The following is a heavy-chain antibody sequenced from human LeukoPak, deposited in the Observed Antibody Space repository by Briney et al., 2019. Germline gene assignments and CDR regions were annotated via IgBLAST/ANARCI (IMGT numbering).Heavy chain of an antibody. CDR2: INSDGSST. J-gene: IGHJ4*02. CDR1: GFTFSSYW. D-gene: IGHD4-17*01. Sequence: GGSLRLSCAASGFTFSSYWMHWVRQAPGKGLVWVSRINSDGSSTTYADSVKGRFTISRDNAKNTLYLQMNSLRAEDTAVYYCASPPTATTVNFLTRWGQGTLVTVSS. CDR3: ASPPTATTVNFLTR. V-gene: IGHV3-74*01.